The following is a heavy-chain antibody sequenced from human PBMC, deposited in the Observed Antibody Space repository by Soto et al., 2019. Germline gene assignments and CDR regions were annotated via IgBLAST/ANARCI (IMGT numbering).Heavy chain of an antibody. CDR1: GFSFANAW. CDR2: LKSKPDGGTT. CDR3: TTDGGVAIRPLFDF. J-gene: IGHJ4*02. V-gene: IGHV3-15*01. Sequence: GGSLRLSCVVSGFSFANAWMGWVRQAPGKGLEWVGRLKSKPDGGTTDYGEPVKGRFSVSRDDSKNTVFLQMNSLEIDDTGVYYCTTDGGVAIRPLFDFWGQGTLVTVSS. D-gene: IGHD6-6*01.